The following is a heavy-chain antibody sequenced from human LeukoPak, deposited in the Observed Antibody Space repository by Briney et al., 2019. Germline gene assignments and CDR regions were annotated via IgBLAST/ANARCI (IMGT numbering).Heavy chain of an antibody. CDR1: GFTFSSYA. Sequence: GGSLRLSCAASGFTFSSYAVHWVRQAPGKGLEWVAVISYDGSNKYYADSVKGRFTISRDNSKNTLHLQMNSLRAEDTAVYYRARDTTVTDYYYYGMDVWGQGTTVTVSS. D-gene: IGHD4-11*01. V-gene: IGHV3-30*04. J-gene: IGHJ6*02. CDR3: ARDTTVTDYYYYGMDV. CDR2: ISYDGSNK.